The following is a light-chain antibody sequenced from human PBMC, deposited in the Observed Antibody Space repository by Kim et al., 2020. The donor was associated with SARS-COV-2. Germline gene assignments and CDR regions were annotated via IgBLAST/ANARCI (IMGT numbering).Light chain of an antibody. CDR2: DAS. CDR3: QRRRNWPLLR. Sequence: EIVLTQSPATLSVSPGERATLSCRASQSVGSYLAWYQHKPGQPPRLLIYDASNRATAIPARFSGSGSGTDFTLTISSLEPEDSAVYYCQRRRNWPLLRFSGATKVDIK. CDR1: QSVGSY. J-gene: IGKJ4*01. V-gene: IGKV3-11*01.